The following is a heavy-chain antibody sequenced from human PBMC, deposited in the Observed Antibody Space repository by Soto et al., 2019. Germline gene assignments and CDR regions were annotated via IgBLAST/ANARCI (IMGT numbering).Heavy chain of an antibody. CDR1: GFIFSNYA. J-gene: IGHJ4*02. D-gene: IGHD4-17*01. V-gene: IGHV3-23*01. CDR3: AKRPLAIRVFDY. CDR2: IGANGGPT. Sequence: EVQLLDSGGGLVQPGESLRLSCAASGFIFSNYAMNWVRQAPGKGLEWVSTIGANGGPTYYADSVKGRFTISRDNSRDHMYLQMNSLRPEEKAVYYCAKRPLAIRVFDYWGPGTLVTVSS.